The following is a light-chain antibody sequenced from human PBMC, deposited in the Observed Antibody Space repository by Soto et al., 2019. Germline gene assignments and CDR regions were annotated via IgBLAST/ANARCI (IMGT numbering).Light chain of an antibody. CDR3: KKVHSPPLT. Sequence: DIQMTQSPSSLSASVGDRVTITCRASQGIYNYVAWYQQKPGKVPKLLINSASALQSGVPSRFIGSGSGTDFTLTISSLQPEDVATYFCKKVHSPPLTFGGGTKVEIK. CDR2: SAS. J-gene: IGKJ4*01. CDR1: QGIYNY. V-gene: IGKV1-27*01.